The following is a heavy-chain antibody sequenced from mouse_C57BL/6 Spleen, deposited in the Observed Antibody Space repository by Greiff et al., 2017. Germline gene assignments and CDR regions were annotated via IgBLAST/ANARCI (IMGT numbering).Heavy chain of an antibody. CDR2: FHPYNDDT. V-gene: IGHV1-47*01. CDR3: ARRSGADYAMDY. D-gene: IGHD3-3*01. Sequence: QVHVKQSGAELVKPGASVKMSCKASGYTFTTYPIEWMKQNHGKSLEWIGNFHPYNDDTKYNEKFKGKATLTVEKSSSTVYLELSRLTSDDSAVYYCARRSGADYAMDYWGQGTSVTVSS. CDR1: GYTFTTYP. J-gene: IGHJ4*01.